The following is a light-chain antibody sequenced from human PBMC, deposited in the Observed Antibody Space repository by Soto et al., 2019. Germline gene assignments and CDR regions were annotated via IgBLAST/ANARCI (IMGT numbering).Light chain of an antibody. CDR2: GNN. CDR1: SSNIGAGYH. V-gene: IGLV1-40*01. Sequence: QAVVTQPPSVSGPPGQRVTISCTGSSSNIGAGYHVHWYQQLPGTAPKLLIYGNNNRPSGVPDRFSGSQSGTSASLAITGLQAEDEADYYCQSYDSSLSGSVVFGGGTKLTVL. CDR3: QSYDSSLSGSVV. J-gene: IGLJ2*01.